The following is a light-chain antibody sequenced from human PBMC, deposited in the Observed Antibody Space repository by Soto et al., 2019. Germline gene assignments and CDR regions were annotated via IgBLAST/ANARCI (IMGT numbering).Light chain of an antibody. J-gene: IGKJ5*01. V-gene: IGKV3-15*01. CDR1: QSVRND. CDR2: DAS. Sequence: EMVMTQSPATLSVSPGERATLSCRASQSVRNDLAWYQQKPGQAPSLLIYDASTMATGIPARFSGSGSGTEFTLSISSLQSEDFAIYYCQQHNNWPITFGQGTQVEIK. CDR3: QQHNNWPIT.